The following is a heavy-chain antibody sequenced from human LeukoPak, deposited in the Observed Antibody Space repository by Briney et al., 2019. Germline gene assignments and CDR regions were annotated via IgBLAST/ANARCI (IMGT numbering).Heavy chain of an antibody. J-gene: IGHJ4*02. Sequence: SGGSPRLSCAASGFTFSSYAMHWVRQTPGKGLEWVALISYDGSNIYYADSVKGRFTISRDNSKNTQYLQMNSLRVEDTALYYCARDPDSSGWYRFDYWGQGTLVTVSS. CDR3: ARDPDSSGWYRFDY. CDR1: GFTFSSYA. V-gene: IGHV3-30*04. D-gene: IGHD6-13*01. CDR2: ISYDGSNI.